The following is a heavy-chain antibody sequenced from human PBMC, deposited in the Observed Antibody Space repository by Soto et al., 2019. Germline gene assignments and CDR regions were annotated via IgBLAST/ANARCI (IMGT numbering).Heavy chain of an antibody. Sequence: QVQLVQSGAEVKKPGASVKVSCKASGYTFTSYDINWVRQATGQGLEWMGWMNPNSGNTGYAQKFQGRVTMTTNTAISTAYMERSSLRSEDTAVYYCARGPGQRWYWHHYYYYGMDVWGQGTTVTVSS. V-gene: IGHV1-8*01. CDR1: GYTFTSYD. CDR3: ARGPGQRWYWHHYYYYGMDV. D-gene: IGHD6-13*01. CDR2: MNPNSGNT. J-gene: IGHJ6*02.